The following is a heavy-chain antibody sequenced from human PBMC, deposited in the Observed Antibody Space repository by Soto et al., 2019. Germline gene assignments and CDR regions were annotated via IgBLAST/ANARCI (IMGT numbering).Heavy chain of an antibody. D-gene: IGHD1-7*01. V-gene: IGHV3-7*05. CDR2: IRQDGSEK. CDR1: GFTFGHYW. Sequence: HPGGSLRLSCEASGFTFGHYWMSWVRQAPGKGLEWVANIRQDGSEKYYVDSVKGRFTISRDNAKNSLYLQINSLRAEDTAVYYCARVPVLAGTTRFFYGMDVWGQGTTVTVSS. J-gene: IGHJ6*02. CDR3: ARVPVLAGTTRFFYGMDV.